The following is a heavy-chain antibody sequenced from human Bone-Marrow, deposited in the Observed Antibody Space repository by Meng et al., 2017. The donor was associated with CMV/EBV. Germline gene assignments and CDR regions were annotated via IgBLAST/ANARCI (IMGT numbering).Heavy chain of an antibody. V-gene: IGHV3-7*01. CDR2: IKHDGSEK. CDR1: GFDFSSYW. D-gene: IGHD1-1*01. Sequence: GESLKISCAASGFDFSSYWMSWVRQAPGKGPQWVANIKHDGSEKYYVDSAKGRFTISRDNAKNSLYLQMSSLRAGDSAGYYCASGSRTASHPWGQGTLVTVS. J-gene: IGHJ5*02. CDR3: ASGSRTASHP.